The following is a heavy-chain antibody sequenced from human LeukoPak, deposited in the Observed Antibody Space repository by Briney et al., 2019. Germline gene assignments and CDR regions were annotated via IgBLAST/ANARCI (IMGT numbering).Heavy chain of an antibody. CDR1: GGFMSGFF. D-gene: IGHD3-16*01. CDR2: THASGKS. J-gene: IGHJ1*01. V-gene: IGHV4-4*07. Sequence: KSSESLSLACNVSGGFMSGFFWNWLRQPAGKGLEWIGRTHASGKSNYNPSFKTRVTMSVDTSKSQISLRLNSMAAADTAVYYCATGGALGELAILTWGQGTLVSVSS. CDR3: ATGGALGELAILT.